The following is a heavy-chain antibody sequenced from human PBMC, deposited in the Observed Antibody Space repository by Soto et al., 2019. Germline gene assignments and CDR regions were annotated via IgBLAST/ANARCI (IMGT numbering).Heavy chain of an antibody. CDR3: ARGIVGATYYYYGMDV. D-gene: IGHD1-26*01. CDR1: GYTFTSYG. V-gene: IGHV1-18*01. CDR2: ISAYNGNT. Sequence: ASVKVSFKASGYTFTSYGISWVRQAPGQGLEWMGWISAYNGNTNYAQKLQGRVTMTTDTSTSTAYMELRSLRSDDTAVYYCARGIVGATYYYYGMDVWGQGTTVTVSS. J-gene: IGHJ6*02.